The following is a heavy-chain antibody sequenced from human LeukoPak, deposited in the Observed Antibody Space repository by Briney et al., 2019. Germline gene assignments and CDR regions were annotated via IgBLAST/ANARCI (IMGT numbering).Heavy chain of an antibody. Sequence: SETLSLTCTVSGGSFSSGSPFWSWIRQPPGKGLEGIGYSYHSVKTNYNPSLKSRVTISVDTSKRQLSLKLNSVTAADTAVYYCERDRNYYASSGYYFANWGQGTLVTVSS. CDR2: SYHSVKT. CDR3: ERDRNYYASSGYYFAN. V-gene: IGHV4-61*01. J-gene: IGHJ4*02. CDR1: GGSFSSGSPF. D-gene: IGHD3-22*01.